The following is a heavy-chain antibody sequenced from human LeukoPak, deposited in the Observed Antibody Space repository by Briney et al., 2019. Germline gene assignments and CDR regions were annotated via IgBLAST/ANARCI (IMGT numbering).Heavy chain of an antibody. CDR2: MNPNSGNT. Sequence: GASVKVSCKASGYTFTSYDINWVRQATGQGLEWMGWMNPNSGNTGYAQKFQGRVTMTRDTSTSTVYMELSSLRSEDTAVYYCASHDYYDSRRLYYWGQGTLVTVSS. V-gene: IGHV1-8*01. CDR1: GYTFTSYD. J-gene: IGHJ4*02. D-gene: IGHD3-22*01. CDR3: ASHDYYDSRRLYY.